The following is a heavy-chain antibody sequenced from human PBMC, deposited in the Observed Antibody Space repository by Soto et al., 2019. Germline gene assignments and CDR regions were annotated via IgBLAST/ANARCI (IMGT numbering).Heavy chain of an antibody. V-gene: IGHV3-48*01. Sequence: GGSLRLSCAASGFTFSSYSMNWVRQAPGKGLEWVSYISSSSSTIYYADSVKGRFTISRDNAKNSLYLQMNSLRAEDTAVYYCARDTSRIAAADIVVYYYMDVWGKGTTVTVSS. CDR3: ARDTSRIAAADIVVYYYMDV. J-gene: IGHJ6*03. D-gene: IGHD6-13*01. CDR1: GFTFSSYS. CDR2: ISSSSSTI.